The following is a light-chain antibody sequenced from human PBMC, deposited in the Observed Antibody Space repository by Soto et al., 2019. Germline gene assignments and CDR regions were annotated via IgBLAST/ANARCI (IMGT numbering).Light chain of an antibody. CDR2: DAS. CDR1: QSVRYDY. J-gene: IGKJ1*01. Sequence: EIVLTQSPATLSLSPGERATLSCRASQSVRYDYLAWYRQIPGQPPSLLIYDASTRAPGIPDRFSGSGSGTDFTLTIRRLEPEDFAVYYCQHYGSSTAFGQGTRVEIK. V-gene: IGKV3-20*01. CDR3: QHYGSSTA.